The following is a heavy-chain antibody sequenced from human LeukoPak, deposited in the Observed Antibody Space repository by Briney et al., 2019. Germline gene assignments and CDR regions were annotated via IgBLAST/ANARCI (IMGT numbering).Heavy chain of an antibody. Sequence: SETLSLTCTGSGDSISSYYWSWIRQPPGKGLEWIEYIYYSGSTNYNPSLKSRVTISVDTSKNQFSLKLSSVTAADTAVYYCARGYYGSGSYLGFDYWGQGTLVTVSS. V-gene: IGHV4-59*01. CDR2: IYYSGST. J-gene: IGHJ4*02. CDR3: ARGYYGSGSYLGFDY. D-gene: IGHD3-10*01. CDR1: GDSISSYY.